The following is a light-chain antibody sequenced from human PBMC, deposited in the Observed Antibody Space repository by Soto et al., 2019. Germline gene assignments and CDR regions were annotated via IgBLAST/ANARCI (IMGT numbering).Light chain of an antibody. CDR1: QSVSSS. V-gene: IGKV3-15*01. CDR2: AAS. J-gene: IGKJ3*01. CDR3: QRYNNWPFT. Sequence: IVMTQSPATLSVSPGERATISCRASQSVSSSLAWYQQKPGQAPRLLVYAASTRATGIPARFSGSGSGTEFTLTISSLQSEDFAVYYCQRYNNWPFTFGPGTKVDIK.